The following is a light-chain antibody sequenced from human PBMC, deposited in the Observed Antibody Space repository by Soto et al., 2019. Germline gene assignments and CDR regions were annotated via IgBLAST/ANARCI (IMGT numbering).Light chain of an antibody. V-gene: IGKV3-20*01. CDR2: GAS. CDR3: QQYMSSVT. Sequence: GQRATLSCRASQSVDSTFFAWYQKKPGQAPRLLIYGASKRDTGVPDRFSGSGSGTDFTLTISRLEPEDLAVYYCQQYMSSVTFGQGTKVEI. J-gene: IGKJ1*01. CDR1: QSVDSTF.